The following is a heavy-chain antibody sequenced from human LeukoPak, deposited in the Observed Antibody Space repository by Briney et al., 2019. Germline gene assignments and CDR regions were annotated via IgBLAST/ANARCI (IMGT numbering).Heavy chain of an antibody. CDR3: ARQSVVVGTQWFDP. J-gene: IGHJ5*02. Sequence: SETLSLTCTVSGGSISGYYWTWIRQPPGKGLEWIGYIYYSGTTHYSASLKSRVTISVDTSKNQFSLHLSSVTVADTAVYYCARQSVVVGTQWFDPWGLGTLVTVSS. V-gene: IGHV4-59*08. CDR2: IYYSGTT. CDR1: GGSISGYY. D-gene: IGHD2-2*01.